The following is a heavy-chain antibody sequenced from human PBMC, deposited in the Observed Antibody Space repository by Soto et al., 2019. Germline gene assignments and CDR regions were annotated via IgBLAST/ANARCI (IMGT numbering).Heavy chain of an antibody. CDR2: IFHTGGT. Sequence: PSETLSLTCAVSASSISSAYFWGWIRQPPGKGLEWIATIFHTGGTYYNPSLKSRVTISVDTSNNQFSLRLSSVTAADTALYFCARTWLAGGTPADAFDIWGQGTMVTVSS. V-gene: IGHV4-38-2*01. CDR3: ARTWLAGGTPADAFDI. CDR1: ASSISSAYF. J-gene: IGHJ3*02. D-gene: IGHD2-15*01.